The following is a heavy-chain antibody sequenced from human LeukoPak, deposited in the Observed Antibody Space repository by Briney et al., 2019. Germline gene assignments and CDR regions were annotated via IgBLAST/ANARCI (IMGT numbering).Heavy chain of an antibody. V-gene: IGHV3-23*01. D-gene: IGHD6-19*01. Sequence: GGSLRLSCAAPGFTFSSYAMSWVRQAPGKGLEWVSAISGSGGSTYYADSVKGRFTISRDNSKNTLYLQMNSLRAEDTAVYYCAESIAVAAEYYFDYWGQGTLVTVSS. J-gene: IGHJ4*02. CDR1: GFTFSSYA. CDR3: AESIAVAAEYYFDY. CDR2: ISGSGGST.